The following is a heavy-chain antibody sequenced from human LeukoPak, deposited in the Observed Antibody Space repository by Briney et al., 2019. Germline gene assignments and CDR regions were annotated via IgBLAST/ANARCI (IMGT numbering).Heavy chain of an antibody. J-gene: IGHJ3*02. CDR2: INPSGGGT. V-gene: IGHV1-46*01. CDR3: ARGEYSSSWDDAFDI. Sequence: GASVKVSCKASGYTFTGYYMHWVRQAPGQGLEWMGIINPSGGGTNYAQKFQGRVTMTRDTSTSTVYMELSSLRSEDTAVYYCARGEYSSSWDDAFDIWGQGTMVTVSS. D-gene: IGHD6-13*01. CDR1: GYTFTGYY.